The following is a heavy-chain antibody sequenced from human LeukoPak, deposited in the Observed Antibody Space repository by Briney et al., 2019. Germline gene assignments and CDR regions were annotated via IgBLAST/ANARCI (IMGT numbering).Heavy chain of an antibody. V-gene: IGHV3-23*01. D-gene: IGHD1-26*01. Sequence: GGSLRLSCAASGFTFSSYAMSWVRQAPGKGLEWVSAISGSGGSTYYADSVKGRFTISRDNAKNSLYLQMNSLRAEDTAVYYCANIVQSGSYGDDAFDIWGQGTMVTVSS. J-gene: IGHJ3*02. CDR1: GFTFSSYA. CDR3: ANIVQSGSYGDDAFDI. CDR2: ISGSGGST.